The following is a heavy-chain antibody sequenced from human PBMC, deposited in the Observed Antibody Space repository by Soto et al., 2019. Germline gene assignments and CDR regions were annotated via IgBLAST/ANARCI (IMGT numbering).Heavy chain of an antibody. Sequence: ASVKVSCKAFGYTFTNYGINWVRQAPGQGLEWMGWISAYKGNTNYVQKFQGRVTMTTDTATSTAYMELRSLRFDDTAVYYCARGYCSSISCPRIDYWGQGTLVTVSS. D-gene: IGHD2-2*01. V-gene: IGHV1-18*04. CDR3: ARGYCSSISCPRIDY. CDR1: GYTFTNYG. J-gene: IGHJ4*02. CDR2: ISAYKGNT.